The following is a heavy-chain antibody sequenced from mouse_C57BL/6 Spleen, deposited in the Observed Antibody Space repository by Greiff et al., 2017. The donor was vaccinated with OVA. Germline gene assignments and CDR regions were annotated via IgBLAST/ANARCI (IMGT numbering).Heavy chain of an antibody. Sequence: EVHLVESGGGLVQPGGSMKLSCVASGFTFSNYWMNWVRQSPEQGLEWVAQIRLKSDNYATHYAESVKGRFTISRDDSKSSVYLQMNNLRAEDTGIYYCTGSAMDYWGQGTSVTVSS. CDR3: TGSAMDY. CDR1: GFTFSNYW. V-gene: IGHV6-3*01. CDR2: IRLKSDNYAT. J-gene: IGHJ4*01.